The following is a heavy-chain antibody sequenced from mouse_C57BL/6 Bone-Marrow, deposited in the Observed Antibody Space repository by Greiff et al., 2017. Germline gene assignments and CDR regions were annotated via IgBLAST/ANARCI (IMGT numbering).Heavy chain of an antibody. CDR2: IYPRSGNT. J-gene: IGHJ3*01. V-gene: IGHV1-81*01. Sequence: LVESGAELARPAASVKLSCKASGYTFTSYGISWVKQRTGPGLEWIGEIYPRSGNTYYNEKFKGKATLTADKSSSTACIELRSLTAEDSAVYFCARGVYSSLAWFAYWGEKTLVTESA. D-gene: IGHD2-5*01. CDR1: GYTFTSYG. CDR3: ARGVYSSLAWFAY.